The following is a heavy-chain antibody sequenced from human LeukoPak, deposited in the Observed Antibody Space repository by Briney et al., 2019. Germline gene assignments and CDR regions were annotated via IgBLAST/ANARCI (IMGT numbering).Heavy chain of an antibody. V-gene: IGHV4-34*01. CDR1: GGSFSGYY. J-gene: IGHJ5*02. D-gene: IGHD5-12*01. Sequence: SETLSLTCAVYGGSFSGYYWSWIRQPPGKGLEWIGEINHSGSTNYNPSLKSRVTISVDTSKNQFSLKLSSVTAADTAVYYCARVIVATIDTWFDPWGQGTLVTVSS. CDR2: INHSGST. CDR3: ARVIVATIDTWFDP.